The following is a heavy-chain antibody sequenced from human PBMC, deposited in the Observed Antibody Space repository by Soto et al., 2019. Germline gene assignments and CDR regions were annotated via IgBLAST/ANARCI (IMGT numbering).Heavy chain of an antibody. CDR3: ARERESLLDYGATRPLDY. D-gene: IGHD4-17*01. Sequence: QVQLVQSGAEVKKPGSSVKVSCKASGGTFSSYAISWVRQAPGQGLEWMGGIIPIFGTANYAQKFQGRVTITADESTSTAYMELSSLRSEDTAVYYCARERESLLDYGATRPLDYWGQGTLVTVSS. V-gene: IGHV1-69*01. CDR1: GGTFSSYA. J-gene: IGHJ4*02. CDR2: IIPIFGTA.